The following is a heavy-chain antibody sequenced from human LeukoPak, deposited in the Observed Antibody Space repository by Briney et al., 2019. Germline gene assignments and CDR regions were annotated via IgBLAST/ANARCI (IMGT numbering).Heavy chain of an antibody. V-gene: IGHV1-18*01. D-gene: IGHD1-26*01. J-gene: IGHJ4*02. Sequence: ASVKVSCKASGYTFVNYGINWVRQSPGQGLEWMGWIRIYSGNAKYAPKFQGRVTMTRDTSTNTAYMELGSLRSDDTAVYYCARGRSGGTTWARNPTSTYYLDYWGQGTLVTVSS. CDR3: ARGRSGGTTWARNPTSTYYLDY. CDR2: IRIYSGNA. CDR1: GYTFVNYG.